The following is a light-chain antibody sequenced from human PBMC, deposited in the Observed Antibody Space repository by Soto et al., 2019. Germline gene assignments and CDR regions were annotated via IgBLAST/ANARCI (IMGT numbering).Light chain of an antibody. CDR2: DAS. CDR1: QDISNY. Sequence: DIQMTQSPSSLSASVGDRFTMTCQASQDISNYLNWFHQTPVKAPKLLIYDASNLETGVPSRFSGSGSGTEFTLTISSLQPDDFATYYCQQYNSYSSMFGHGTKVDTK. V-gene: IGKV1-33*01. J-gene: IGKJ1*01. CDR3: QQYNSYSSM.